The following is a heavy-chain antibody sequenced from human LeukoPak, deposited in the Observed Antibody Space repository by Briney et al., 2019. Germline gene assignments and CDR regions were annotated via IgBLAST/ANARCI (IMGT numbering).Heavy chain of an antibody. CDR1: GYSISTGYY. J-gene: IGHJ5*02. Sequence: SETLSLTCAVSGYSISTGYYWGWIRQPPGKGLEWIGTIYHSGSTYYNPSLKSRVTIPVDTSKNQFSLKLSSVTAADTALYYCARSKCGSTSCYGGNWFDPWGQGTLVTVSS. CDR3: ARSKCGSTSCYGGNWFDP. V-gene: IGHV4-38-2*01. D-gene: IGHD2-2*01. CDR2: IYHSGST.